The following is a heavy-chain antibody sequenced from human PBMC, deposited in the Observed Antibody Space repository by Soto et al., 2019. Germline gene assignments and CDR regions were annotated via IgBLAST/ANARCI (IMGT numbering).Heavy chain of an antibody. Sequence: QVQLQESGPGLVKPSGTLSLTCAVSGGSINSDKWWNWVRQPPGKGLEWIGEVHRSGSTNSNPSLTSLVTLSVDKSQNHFSLKLSSVTAADTAVYYCARRDYYDSTGYYGDWGQGTPVTVSS. CDR2: VHRSGST. CDR3: ARRDYYDSTGYYGD. D-gene: IGHD3-22*01. V-gene: IGHV4-4*02. CDR1: GGSINSDKW. J-gene: IGHJ4*02.